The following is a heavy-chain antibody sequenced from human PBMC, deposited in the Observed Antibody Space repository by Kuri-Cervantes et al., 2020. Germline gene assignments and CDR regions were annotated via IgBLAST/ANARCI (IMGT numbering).Heavy chain of an antibody. CDR2: ITAYSGNT. J-gene: IGHJ4*02. Sequence: ASVKVSCKASGYSFLHYAVAWVRQAPGQGLEWMGWITAYSGNTHYAQHLQGRVTMTADTSTSTAYMELSSLRSEDTAVYYCARERIKTYYYDSSGYYSDYWGQGTLVTVSS. V-gene: IGHV1-18*01. CDR1: GYSFLHYA. CDR3: ARERIKTYYYDSSGYYSDY. D-gene: IGHD3-22*01.